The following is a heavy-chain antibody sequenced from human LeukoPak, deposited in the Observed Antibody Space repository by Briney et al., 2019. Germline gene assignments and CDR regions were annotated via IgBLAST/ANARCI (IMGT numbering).Heavy chain of an antibody. CDR1: GYTFTGYY. V-gene: IGHV1-2*04. J-gene: IGHJ6*02. Sequence: GASVTVSCKASGYTFTGYYMHWVRQAPGQGLEWMGWINPNSGGTNYAQKFQGWVTMTRDTSISTAYMELSRLRSDDTAVYYCARDMHYYDSRVRDYYYYGMDVWGQGTTVTVPS. CDR2: INPNSGGT. CDR3: ARDMHYYDSRVRDYYYYGMDV. D-gene: IGHD3-22*01.